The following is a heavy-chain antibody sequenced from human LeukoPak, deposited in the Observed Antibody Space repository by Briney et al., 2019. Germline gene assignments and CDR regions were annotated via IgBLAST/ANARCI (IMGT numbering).Heavy chain of an antibody. CDR3: ARAASIAVADFDY. J-gene: IGHJ4*02. CDR2: ISYDGSNK. D-gene: IGHD6-19*01. Sequence: GGSLRLSCAASGFTFSSYAMHWVRQAPGKGLEWVAVISYDGSNKYCADSVKGRFTISRDNSKNTLYLQMNSLRAEDTAVYYCARAASIAVADFDYWGQGTLVTVSS. CDR1: GFTFSSYA. V-gene: IGHV3-30-3*01.